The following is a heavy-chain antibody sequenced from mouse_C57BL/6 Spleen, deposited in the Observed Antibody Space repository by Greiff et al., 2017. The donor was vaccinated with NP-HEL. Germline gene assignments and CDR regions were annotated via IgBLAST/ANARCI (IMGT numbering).Heavy chain of an antibody. CDR2: IYPGDGDT. CDR3: AREGYGSTFDY. CDR1: GYAFSSSW. Sequence: VQLQESGPELVKPGASVKISCKASGYAFSSSWMNWVKQRPGKGLEWIGRIYPGDGDTNYNGKFKGKATLTADKSSSTAYMQLSSLTSEDSAVYFCAREGYGSTFDYWGQGTTLTVSS. J-gene: IGHJ2*01. V-gene: IGHV1-82*01. D-gene: IGHD1-1*01.